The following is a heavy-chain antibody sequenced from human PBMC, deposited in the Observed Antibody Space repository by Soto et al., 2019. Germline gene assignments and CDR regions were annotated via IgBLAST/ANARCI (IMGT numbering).Heavy chain of an antibody. D-gene: IGHD6-13*01. CDR1: GGSFSGYY. CDR3: ARGAHIAAASLFNY. J-gene: IGHJ4*02. CDR2: INHSGST. V-gene: IGHV4-34*01. Sequence: QVQLQQWGAGLLKPSETLSLTCAVYGGSFSGYYWSWIRQPPGKGLEWIGEINHSGSTNYNPSLKSRVTISVDTSKIQFSLKLSSVTAADTAVYYCARGAHIAAASLFNYWGQGTLVTVSS.